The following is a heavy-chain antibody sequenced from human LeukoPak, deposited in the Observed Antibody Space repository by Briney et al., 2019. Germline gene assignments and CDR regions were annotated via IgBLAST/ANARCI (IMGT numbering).Heavy chain of an antibody. CDR1: GGXMNSYY. V-gene: IGHV4-59*08. D-gene: IGHD3-9*01. J-gene: IGHJ4*02. CDR3: ARHVWLQPFDY. CDR2: IYYSGST. Sequence: PSETLSLTCIVSGGXMNSYYWSWIRQPPGKGLEWIGYIYYSGSTNYNPSLKSRVTISVDTSKNQFSLKLSSVTAADTAVYYCARHVWLQPFDYWGQGTLVTVSS.